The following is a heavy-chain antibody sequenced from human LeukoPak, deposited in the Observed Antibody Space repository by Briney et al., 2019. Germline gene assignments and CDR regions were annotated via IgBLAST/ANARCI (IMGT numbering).Heavy chain of an antibody. J-gene: IGHJ3*02. CDR2: IYYSGST. CDR1: GGSISSSSYY. V-gene: IGHV4-61*05. Sequence: SETLSLTCTVSGGSISSSSYYWSWIRQPPGKGLEWIGYIYYSGSTNYNPSLKSRVTISVDTSKNQFSLKLSSVTAADTAVYYCARHGNYYGSGTDAFDIWGQGTMVTVSS. D-gene: IGHD3-10*01. CDR3: ARHGNYYGSGTDAFDI.